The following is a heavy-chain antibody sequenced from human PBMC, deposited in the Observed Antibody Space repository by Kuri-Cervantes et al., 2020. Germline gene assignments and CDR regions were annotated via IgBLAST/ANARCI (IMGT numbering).Heavy chain of an antibody. Sequence: GESLKISCAASGFTFSSYGMHWVRQAPGKGLEWVAVISYDGSNKYYADSVKGRFTISRDNSKNTLYLQMNSLRAEDTAVYYCASATTYSSSSPLFYWGQGILVTVSS. J-gene: IGHJ4*02. CDR3: ASATTYSSSSPLFY. V-gene: IGHV3-30*03. CDR1: GFTFSSYG. CDR2: ISYDGSNK. D-gene: IGHD6-6*01.